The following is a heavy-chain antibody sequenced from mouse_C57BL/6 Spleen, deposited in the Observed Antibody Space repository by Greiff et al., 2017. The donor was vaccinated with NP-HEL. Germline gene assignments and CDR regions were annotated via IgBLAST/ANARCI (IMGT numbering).Heavy chain of an antibody. J-gene: IGHJ3*01. CDR3: ARPNSNYAWFAY. CDR2: IYPGSGST. CDR1: GYTFTSYW. D-gene: IGHD2-5*01. V-gene: IGHV1-55*01. Sequence: VQLQQPGAELVKPGASVKMSCKASGYTFTSYWITWVKQRPGQGLEWIGDIYPGSGSTNYNEKFKSKATLTVDTSSSTAYMQLSSLTSEDSAVYYCARPNSNYAWFAYWGQGTLVTVSA.